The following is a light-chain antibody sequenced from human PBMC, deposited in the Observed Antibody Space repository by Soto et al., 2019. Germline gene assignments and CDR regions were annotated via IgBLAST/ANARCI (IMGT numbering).Light chain of an antibody. CDR1: QSVSSH. CDR3: QQYNNWPGWT. CDR2: GAS. V-gene: IGKV3-15*01. Sequence: EIVVTQSPATLSVSPGXRATLSCRTSQSVSSHVAWYQQKPGQAPRLLIHGASTRATAIPARFSGSGSGTEFTLTIISLQSEDLVVYHCQQYNNWPGWTFRQGTKVDIK. J-gene: IGKJ1*01.